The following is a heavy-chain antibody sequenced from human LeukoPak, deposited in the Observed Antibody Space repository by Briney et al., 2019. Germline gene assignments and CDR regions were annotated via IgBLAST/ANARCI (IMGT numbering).Heavy chain of an antibody. V-gene: IGHV1-2*04. CDR1: GYIFIGYY. J-gene: IGHJ3*02. Sequence: ASVKVSCKASGYIFIGYYIHWVRQAPGQGLEWMGWINPNSGVTNYAQKFQGWVAMTRDTSISTAYMELGRLRSDDTAVYYCATTRSYYYDNSGPDAFDIWGQGTMVTVSS. CDR3: ATTRSYYYDNSGPDAFDI. CDR2: INPNSGVT. D-gene: IGHD3-22*01.